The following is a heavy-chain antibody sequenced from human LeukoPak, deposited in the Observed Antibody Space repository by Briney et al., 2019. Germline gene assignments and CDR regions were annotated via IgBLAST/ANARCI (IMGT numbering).Heavy chain of an antibody. CDR3: ARDGFSSAINS. CDR1: GFTFNTYW. J-gene: IGHJ4*02. D-gene: IGHD2-21*02. V-gene: IGHV3-7*01. CDR2: IKEDGSQK. Sequence: GGSLRLSCAASGFTFNTYWMSWVRQTPGRGLEWVANIKEDGSQKNYVDSVRGRFTISRDNAKNSLYLQMNSLRAEDTAVYYCARDGFSSAINSWGQGTLVTVSS.